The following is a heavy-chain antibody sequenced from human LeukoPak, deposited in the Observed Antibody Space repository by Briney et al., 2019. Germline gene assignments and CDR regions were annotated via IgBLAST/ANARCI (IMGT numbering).Heavy chain of an antibody. D-gene: IGHD3-22*01. CDR2: IYYSGST. Sequence: SETLSLTCAVSGGSISSNSYYWGWIRQPPGKGLEWIGSIYYSGSTYYNPSLKSRVTISVDTSKNQFSLKLSSVTAADTAVYYCARLGKRITMIVVVTQTGWFDPWGQGTLVTVSS. V-gene: IGHV4-39*07. J-gene: IGHJ5*02. CDR3: ARLGKRITMIVVVTQTGWFDP. CDR1: GGSISSNSYY.